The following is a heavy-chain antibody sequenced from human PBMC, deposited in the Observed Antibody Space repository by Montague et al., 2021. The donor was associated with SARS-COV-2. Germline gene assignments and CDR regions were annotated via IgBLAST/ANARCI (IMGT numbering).Heavy chain of an antibody. J-gene: IGHJ6*02. CDR1: GFAFTSYE. CDR2: ISTDGSDI. V-gene: IGHV3-48*03. Sequence: SLRLSCAASGFAFTSYEMHWVRQAPGKGLEWISYISTDGSDISYTDAVKGRFTISRDNAKNSLYLEMSSLRVEDTALYYCAREWEVTSIYYYYGLDVWGPGTTVTVSS. D-gene: IGHD2-21*02. CDR3: AREWEVTSIYYYYGLDV.